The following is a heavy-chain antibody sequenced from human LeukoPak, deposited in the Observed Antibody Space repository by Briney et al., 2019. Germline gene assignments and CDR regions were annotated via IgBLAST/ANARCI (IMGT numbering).Heavy chain of an antibody. CDR3: ARFDYYYYYMDV. J-gene: IGHJ6*03. CDR1: GGSISSSSYY. CDR2: IYYSGST. V-gene: IGHV4-39*07. Sequence: SETLSLTCTVSGGSISSSSYYWGWIRQPPGKGLEWIGSIYYSGSTYYNPSLKSRVSISVDTSKNQSSLKLSSVTAADTAVYYCARFDYYYYYMDVWGKGTTVTVSS.